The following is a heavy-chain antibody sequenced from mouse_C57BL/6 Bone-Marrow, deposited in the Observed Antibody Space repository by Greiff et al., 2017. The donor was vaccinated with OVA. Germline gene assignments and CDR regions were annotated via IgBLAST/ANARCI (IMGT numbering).Heavy chain of an antibody. D-gene: IGHD4-1*01. V-gene: IGHV1-4*01. J-gene: IGHJ4*01. CDR1: GYTFTSYT. CDR2: INPSSGYT. Sequence: VQLVESGAELARPGASVKMSCKASGYTFTSYTMHWVKQRPGQGLEWIGYINPSSGYTKYNQKFKDKATLTADKSSSTAYMQLSSLTSEDSAVYYCARKDWAYYYAMDYWGQGTSVTVSS. CDR3: ARKDWAYYYAMDY.